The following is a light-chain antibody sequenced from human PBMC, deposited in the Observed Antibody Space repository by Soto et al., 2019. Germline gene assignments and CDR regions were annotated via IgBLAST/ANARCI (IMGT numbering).Light chain of an antibody. J-gene: IGLJ1*01. CDR3: SSYTSSGTLYV. CDR2: DVS. CDR1: SSDVGGYNY. Sequence: QSVLTQLASVSGSPGQSIAISCTGTSSDVGGYNYVSWYQQHPGKAPKLMIFDVSNRPSGVSNRFSGSKSGNTASLTISGLQAEDEADYYCSSYTSSGTLYVFGTGTMVTVL. V-gene: IGLV2-14*01.